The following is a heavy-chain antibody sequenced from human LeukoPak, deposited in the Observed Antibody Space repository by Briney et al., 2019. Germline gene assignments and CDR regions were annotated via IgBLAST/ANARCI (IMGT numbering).Heavy chain of an antibody. J-gene: IGHJ6*02. V-gene: IGHV4-39*01. D-gene: IGHD6-19*01. CDR1: GGSISSSSYY. CDR2: IYYSGST. Sequence: PSETLSLTCTVSGGSISSSSYYWGWIRQPPGKGLEWIGSIYYSGSTYYNPSLKSRVTISVDTSKNQFSLKLSSVTAADTAVYYCARPNSGVYGMDVWGQGTTVTVSS. CDR3: ARPNSGVYGMDV.